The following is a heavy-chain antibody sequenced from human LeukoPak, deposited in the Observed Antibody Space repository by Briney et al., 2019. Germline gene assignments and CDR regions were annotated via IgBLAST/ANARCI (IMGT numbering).Heavy chain of an antibody. D-gene: IGHD5-18*01. CDR3: AKGYNYAYEY. Sequence: GGSLRLXCAASGFTVSSSYMSWARQAPGKGLEWVSLIYSGGSTYYAASVKGRFTISRDNSKNTLYLQMNSLRPEDTAVYYCAKGYNYAYEYWGQGTLVTVSS. CDR2: IYSGGST. CDR1: GFTVSSSY. J-gene: IGHJ4*02. V-gene: IGHV3-53*01.